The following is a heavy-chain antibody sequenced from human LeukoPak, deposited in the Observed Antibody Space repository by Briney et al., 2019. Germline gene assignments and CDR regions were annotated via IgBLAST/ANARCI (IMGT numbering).Heavy chain of an antibody. CDR3: AKGVLTGYYMGDF. CDR2: ISGSGGST. J-gene: IGHJ4*02. V-gene: IGHV3-23*01. Sequence: GGSLRLSCAASGFTFSSYAMSWVRQAPGKGLEWVSAISGSGGSTYYAYSVKGRFTISRDNSKNTLYLHMNSLRAEDTAVYYCAKGVLTGYYMGDFWGQGTLVTVSS. CDR1: GFTFSSYA. D-gene: IGHD3-9*01.